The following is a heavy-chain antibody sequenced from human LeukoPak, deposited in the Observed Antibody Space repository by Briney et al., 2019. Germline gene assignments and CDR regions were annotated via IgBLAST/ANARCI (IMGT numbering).Heavy chain of an antibody. CDR2: ISGSGGST. Sequence: PGGSLRLSCAASGFTFSSYAMSWVRQAPGKGLEWVSAISGSGGSTYYADSVEGRFTISRDNSKNTLYLQMNSLRAEDTAVYYCAKDRYDFWSGYYRGYYFDYWGQGTLVTVSS. J-gene: IGHJ4*02. D-gene: IGHD3-3*01. V-gene: IGHV3-23*01. CDR3: AKDRYDFWSGYYRGYYFDY. CDR1: GFTFSSYA.